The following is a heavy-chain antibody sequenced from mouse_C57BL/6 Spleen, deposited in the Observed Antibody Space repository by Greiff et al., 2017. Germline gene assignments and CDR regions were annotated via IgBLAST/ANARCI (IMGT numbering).Heavy chain of an antibody. D-gene: IGHD2-1*01. Sequence: QVQLKESGAELVQPGASVKLSCKASGYTFTEYTIHWVKQSSGQGLEWIGWFYPGGGSIKYNEKFKGKATLTGDKSSSTVYMELSRLTAEDSAVYFCARHEDLLCYFEVWGTGTTVTVYS. CDR1: GYTFTEYT. V-gene: IGHV1-62-2*01. CDR2: FYPGGGSI. J-gene: IGHJ1*03. CDR3: ARHEDLLCYFEV.